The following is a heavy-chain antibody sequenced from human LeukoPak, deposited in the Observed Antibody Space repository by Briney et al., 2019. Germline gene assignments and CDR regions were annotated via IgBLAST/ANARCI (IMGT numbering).Heavy chain of an antibody. D-gene: IGHD3-10*01. Sequence: SETLSLTCTVSGGSISSGGYYWSWIRQPPGKGLEWIGYIYHSGSTYYNPSLKSRVTISVDRSKNQFSLKLSSVTAADTAVYYCARSGSGSYYKALSGVGWFDPWGQGTLVTVSS. V-gene: IGHV4-30-2*01. J-gene: IGHJ5*02. CDR2: IYHSGST. CDR1: GGSISSGGYY. CDR3: ARSGSGSYYKALSGVGWFDP.